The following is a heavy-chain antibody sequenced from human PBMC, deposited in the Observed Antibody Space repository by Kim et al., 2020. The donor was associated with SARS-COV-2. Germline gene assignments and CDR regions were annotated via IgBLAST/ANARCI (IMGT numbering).Heavy chain of an antibody. J-gene: IGHJ3*02. CDR2: ITYDGSNT. CDR1: GFTFSSYG. CDR3: AKDRRSYFFPEDAFDI. Sequence: GGSLRLSCAASGFTFSSYGMYWVRQAPGKGLEWVADITYDGSNTYYADSVKGRFTISRDNSKNTLYLQMNSLRAEDTAVYYCAKDRRSYFFPEDAFDIWGQGTMVTVSS. V-gene: IGHV3-30*18. D-gene: IGHD1-26*01.